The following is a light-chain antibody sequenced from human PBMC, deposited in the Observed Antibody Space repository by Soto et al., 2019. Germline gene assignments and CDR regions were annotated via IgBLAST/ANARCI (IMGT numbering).Light chain of an antibody. CDR3: AAWDDSLNGVV. Sequence: QSVLTQPLSASGTPGQRGTISCSGSSSNIGSNTVNWYQQLPGTAPKLLIYSNNQRPSGVPDRFSGSKSGTSASLAISGLQSEDEADYYCAAWDDSLNGVVFGGGTKVTVL. J-gene: IGLJ2*01. V-gene: IGLV1-44*01. CDR1: SSNIGSNT. CDR2: SNN.